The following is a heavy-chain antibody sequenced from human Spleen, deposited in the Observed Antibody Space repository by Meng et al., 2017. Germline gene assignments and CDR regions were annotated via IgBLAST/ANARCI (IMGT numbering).Heavy chain of an antibody. Sequence: ASVKVSCKASGYTFTGYYMHWVRQAPGQGLEWMGRINPNSGGTNYAQKFQGRVTMTRDTSTSTVYMELSSLRSEDTAVYYCARGGSGNYYDSSGYYSLFDYWGQGTLVTVSS. CDR3: ARGGSGNYYDSSGYYSLFDY. CDR2: INPNSGGT. V-gene: IGHV1-2*06. D-gene: IGHD3-22*01. CDR1: GYTFTGYY. J-gene: IGHJ4*02.